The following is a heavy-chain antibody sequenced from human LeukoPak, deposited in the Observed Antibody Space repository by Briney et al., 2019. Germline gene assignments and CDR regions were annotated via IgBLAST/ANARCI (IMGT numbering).Heavy chain of an antibody. Sequence: PSETLSLTCGVSGGSISSNNWWSWVRQPPGQGLEWIGEIYHSGSANYNPSLKSRVTISVDKSKNQLSLKLISVTAADTAVYYCARGQKYRYGYTVTELGSGYFDYWGQGTLVTVSS. CDR1: GGSISSNNW. CDR3: ARGQKYRYGYTVTELGSGYFDY. CDR2: IYHSGSA. D-gene: IGHD5-18*01. J-gene: IGHJ4*02. V-gene: IGHV4-4*02.